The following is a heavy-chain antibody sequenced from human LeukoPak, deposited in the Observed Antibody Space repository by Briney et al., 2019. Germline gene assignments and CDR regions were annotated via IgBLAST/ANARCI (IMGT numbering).Heavy chain of an antibody. CDR3: AREQGDFWGGEDWFDP. D-gene: IGHD3-3*01. V-gene: IGHV1-46*01. Sequence: GASVKVSCKASGYTFTSYYMHWVRQAPGQGLEWMGIINPSGGSTSYAQKFQGRVTMTRDTSTSTVYMELSSLRSEDTAVYYCAREQGDFWGGEDWFDPWGQGTLVTVSS. CDR1: GYTFTSYY. CDR2: INPSGGST. J-gene: IGHJ5*02.